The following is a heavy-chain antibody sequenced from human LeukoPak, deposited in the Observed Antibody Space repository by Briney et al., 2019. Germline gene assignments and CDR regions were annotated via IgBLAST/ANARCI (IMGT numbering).Heavy chain of an antibody. V-gene: IGHV4-39*01. D-gene: IGHD3-16*01. CDR2: IYYSGST. Sequence: PSETLSLTCTVSGGSISSSSYSWGWIRQPPGKGLEWIGSIYYSGSTYYNPSLKSRVTISVDTSKNQFSLKLSSVTAADTAVYYCARSLAGRWFDPWGQGTLVTASS. CDR1: GGSISSSSYS. J-gene: IGHJ5*02. CDR3: ARSLAGRWFDP.